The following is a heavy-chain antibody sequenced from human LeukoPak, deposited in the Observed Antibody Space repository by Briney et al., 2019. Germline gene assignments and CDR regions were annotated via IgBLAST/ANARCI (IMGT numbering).Heavy chain of an antibody. CDR2: ISGSGGST. V-gene: IGHV3-23*01. CDR1: GFTFSNYA. CDR3: VKGRSYYGRGPCAFYI. D-gene: IGHD3-10*01. J-gene: IGHJ3*02. Sequence: PGGSLRLSCAASGFTFSNYAMSWVRQAPGKGLEWVSGISGSGGSTDYVDSVKGRFTISRDNSKNTLYLQMNSLRAEDTAVYHCVKGRSYYGRGPCAFYIWGQGTMVTVSS.